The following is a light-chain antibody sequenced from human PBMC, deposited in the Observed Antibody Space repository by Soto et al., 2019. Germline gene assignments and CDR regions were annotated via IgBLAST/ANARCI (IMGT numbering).Light chain of an antibody. CDR1: ESVDIN. CDR3: QQYGTSLWT. J-gene: IGKJ1*01. Sequence: EIVLTQSPATLCVSPGERVTLACRASESVDINLAWYQQKPGQAPRVLIYGASTRATGIPDRFSGSGSGTDFTLTISRVEPEDFALYYCQQYGTSLWTFGQGTKVDIK. V-gene: IGKV3-20*01. CDR2: GAS.